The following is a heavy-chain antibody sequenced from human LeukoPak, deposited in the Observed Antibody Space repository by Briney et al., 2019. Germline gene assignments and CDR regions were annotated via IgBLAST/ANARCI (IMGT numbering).Heavy chain of an antibody. CDR1: GFTFDDYA. J-gene: IGHJ4*02. D-gene: IGHD3-16*02. CDR2: ISWSSGSI. V-gene: IGHV3-9*01. CDR3: AKGARLGELSSPLGDY. Sequence: GGSLRLSCAASGFTFDDYAMHWVRQAPGKGLEWVSGISWSSGSIGYADSVKGRFTISRDNAKNSLYLQMNSLRAEDTALYYCAKGARLGELSSPLGDYWGQGTLVTVSS.